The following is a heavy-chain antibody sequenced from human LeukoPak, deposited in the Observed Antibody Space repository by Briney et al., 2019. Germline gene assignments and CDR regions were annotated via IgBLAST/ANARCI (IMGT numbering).Heavy chain of an antibody. CDR3: ARYYLQWLARSTNWFDP. CDR2: MYYSGST. CDR1: GGSISSSSYY. J-gene: IGHJ5*02. D-gene: IGHD6-19*01. Sequence: SETLSLTCTVSGGSISSSSYYWGWIRQPPGKGLEWIGIMYYSGSTYHNPSLKSRVTISVDTSKNQFSLKLSSVTAADTAVYYCARYYLQWLARSTNWFDPWGQGTLVTVSS. V-gene: IGHV4-39*01.